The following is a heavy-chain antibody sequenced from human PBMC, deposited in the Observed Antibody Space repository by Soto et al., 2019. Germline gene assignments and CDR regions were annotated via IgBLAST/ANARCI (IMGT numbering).Heavy chain of an antibody. V-gene: IGHV4-59*01. J-gene: IGHJ4*02. D-gene: IGHD2-2*01. CDR2: IYYSGST. CDR1: GGSIRSYY. Sequence: SETLFLTCTVPGGSIRSYYWSWIRQPPGQGLARIGTIYYSGSTNYNPTLKSRVTISADTSTNQFSLKLSSVTAADPAVYYCARSASTSPYYFDYWGQGTLVTVAS. CDR3: ARSASTSPYYFDY.